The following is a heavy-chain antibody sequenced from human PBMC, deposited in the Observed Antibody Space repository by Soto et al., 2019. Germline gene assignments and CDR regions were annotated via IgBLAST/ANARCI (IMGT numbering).Heavy chain of an antibody. D-gene: IGHD3-22*01. V-gene: IGHV3-23*01. CDR2: ISGSGGST. CDR3: AKDKSMIPQNDYYYYYGMDV. J-gene: IGHJ6*02. Sequence: GGSLRLSCAASGFTFSSYAMSWVRQAPGKGLEWVSAISGSGGSTYYADSVKGRFTISRDNSKNTLYLQMNSLRAEDTAVYYCAKDKSMIPQNDYYYYYGMDVWGQGTTVTVSS. CDR1: GFTFSSYA.